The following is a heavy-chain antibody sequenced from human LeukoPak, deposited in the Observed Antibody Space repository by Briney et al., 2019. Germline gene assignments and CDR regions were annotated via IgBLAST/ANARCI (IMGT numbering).Heavy chain of an antibody. V-gene: IGHV4-30-4*01. CDR1: GGSVSSGDYY. D-gene: IGHD3-10*01. CDR2: IFYSGST. J-gene: IGHJ4*02. Sequence: SEALSLTCTVSGGSVSSGDYYWSWIRQSPGKGLEWIGYIFYSGSTYYNPSLKSRVTISIDTSKNQFSLTLRSVTAADTAVYYCAIMVRGIKVFDYWGQGTLVTVSS. CDR3: AIMVRGIKVFDY.